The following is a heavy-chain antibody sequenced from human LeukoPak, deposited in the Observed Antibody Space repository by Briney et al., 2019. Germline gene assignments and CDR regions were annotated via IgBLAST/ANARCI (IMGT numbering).Heavy chain of an antibody. CDR1: GYTFTGYC. CDR3: ARERITMVRGAKSNWFDP. D-gene: IGHD3-10*01. J-gene: IGHJ5*02. Sequence: GASVKVSCKASGYTFTGYCMHWVRQAPGQGLEWMGWINPNSGGTNYAQKFQGRVTMTRDTSISTAYMELSRLRSDDTAVYYCARERITMVRGAKSNWFDPWGQGTLVTVSP. V-gene: IGHV1-2*02. CDR2: INPNSGGT.